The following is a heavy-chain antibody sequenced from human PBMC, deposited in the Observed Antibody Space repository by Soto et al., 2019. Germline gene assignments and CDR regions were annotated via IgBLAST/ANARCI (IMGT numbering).Heavy chain of an antibody. Sequence: HPGGSLRLSCAASGFTFSSYGMHWVRQAPGKGLEWVAVISYDGSNKYYADSVKGRFTISRDNSKNTLYLQMNSLRAEDTAVYYCAKDSLNGYQDHWGQGTLVTVSS. CDR3: AKDSLNGYQDH. V-gene: IGHV3-30*18. CDR2: ISYDGSNK. CDR1: GFTFSSYG. J-gene: IGHJ4*02. D-gene: IGHD5-12*01.